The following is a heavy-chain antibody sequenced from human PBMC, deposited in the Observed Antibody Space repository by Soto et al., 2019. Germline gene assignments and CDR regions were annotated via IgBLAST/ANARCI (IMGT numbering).Heavy chain of an antibody. Sequence: QVQLVQSGAEVKKPGASVKVSCKASGYTFTSYDINWVRQATGQGLEWMGWMNPNSGNTGYAQKFQGRVTMTRNTSISTAYMELSSLRSDDTAVYYCAKWGRDCSGGSCYYYYYGMDVWGQGTTVTVSS. CDR1: GYTFTSYD. V-gene: IGHV1-8*01. D-gene: IGHD2-15*01. J-gene: IGHJ6*02. CDR2: MNPNSGNT. CDR3: AKWGRDCSGGSCYYYYYGMDV.